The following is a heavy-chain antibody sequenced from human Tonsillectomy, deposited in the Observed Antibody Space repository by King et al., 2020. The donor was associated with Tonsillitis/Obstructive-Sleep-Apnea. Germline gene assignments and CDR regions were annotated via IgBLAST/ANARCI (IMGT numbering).Heavy chain of an antibody. D-gene: IGHD3-22*01. CDR1: GFTFSNYA. CDR3: AREAYDTSGCNDY. CDR2: INYNGGST. V-gene: IGHV3-64*01. J-gene: IGHJ4*02. Sequence: EVQLVESGGGLVQPGGSLRLSCAASGFTFSNYAMHWVRQAPGKGLEYVSAINYNGGSTYYANSVKGRFTISRDNSENTLYLQMGSLRAEDMAVYYCAREAYDTSGCNDYWGQGTLVTVSS.